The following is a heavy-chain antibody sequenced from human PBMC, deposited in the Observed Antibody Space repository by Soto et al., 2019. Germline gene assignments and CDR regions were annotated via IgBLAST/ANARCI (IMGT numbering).Heavy chain of an antibody. J-gene: IGHJ4*02. Sequence: SETLSLTCTVSGGSISSYYWSWIRQPPGKGLEWIGYIYYSGSTNYNPSLKSRVTISVDTSKSQFSLKLSSVTAADTAVYYCARVITAFGRFVDYWGQGTLVTVSS. V-gene: IGHV4-59*01. CDR1: GGSISSYY. CDR2: IYYSGST. CDR3: ARVITAFGRFVDY. D-gene: IGHD1-20*01.